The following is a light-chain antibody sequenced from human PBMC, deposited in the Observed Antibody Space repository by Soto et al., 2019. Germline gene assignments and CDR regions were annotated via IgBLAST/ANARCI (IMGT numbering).Light chain of an antibody. CDR1: QTVSSSS. Sequence: EIVLTHSPGTLSFSASVRSTLYFWSSQTVSSSSLAWYQQKPGQAPRLLIYGASSRATGVPDRFSGSGSGTDFTLTISRLEPEDFAVYYCQQRSNWPPITFGQGTRLEI. CDR3: QQRSNWPPIT. J-gene: IGKJ5*01. CDR2: GAS. V-gene: IGKV3D-20*02.